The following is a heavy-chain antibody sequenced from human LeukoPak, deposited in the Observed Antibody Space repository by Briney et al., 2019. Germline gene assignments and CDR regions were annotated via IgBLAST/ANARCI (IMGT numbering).Heavy chain of an antibody. J-gene: IGHJ6*02. Sequence: PSETLSLTCAVYGGSFSGYYWSWIRQPPGKGLEWIGEINHSGSTNYNPSLKSRVTMSVDTSKNQFPLKLSSVTAADTAVYYCARDQYSYGHYYYYYYGMDVWGQGTTVTVSS. V-gene: IGHV4-34*01. D-gene: IGHD5-18*01. CDR1: GGSFSGYY. CDR2: INHSGST. CDR3: ARDQYSYGHYYYYYYGMDV.